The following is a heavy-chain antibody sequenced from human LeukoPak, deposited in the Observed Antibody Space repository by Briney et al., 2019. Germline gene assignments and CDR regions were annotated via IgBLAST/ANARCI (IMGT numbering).Heavy chain of an antibody. CDR1: GFTFSSYS. Sequence: PGGSLRLSCAASGFTFSSYSMNWVRQAPGKGLEWVSSISSSSSYIYYADSVKGRFTISRDNAKNSLYLQMNSLRAEDTAVYYCARAGDYYGSGSYYRPYGMDVWGQGTTDTVSS. CDR2: ISSSSSYI. D-gene: IGHD3-10*01. J-gene: IGHJ6*02. V-gene: IGHV3-21*01. CDR3: ARAGDYYGSGSYYRPYGMDV.